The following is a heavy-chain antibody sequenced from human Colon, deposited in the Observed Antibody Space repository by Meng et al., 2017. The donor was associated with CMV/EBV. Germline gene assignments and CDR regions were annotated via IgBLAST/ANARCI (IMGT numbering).Heavy chain of an antibody. D-gene: IGHD6-19*01. CDR2: IYYSGTSYNPYSGRT. V-gene: IGHV4-59*01. J-gene: IGHJ4*02. CDR3: ARVGSSDWELAF. Sequence: SETLSLTCTASGGSISNYYWSWIRQPPGKGLEWIGYIYYSGTSYNPYSGRTNYNPSLKSRVTISVDPSKNQFSLDLSSVTAADTAVYYCARVGSSDWELAFWGPGTLVTVSS. CDR1: GGSISNYY.